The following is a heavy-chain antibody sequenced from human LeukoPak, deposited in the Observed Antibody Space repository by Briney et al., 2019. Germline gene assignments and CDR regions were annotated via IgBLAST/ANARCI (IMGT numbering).Heavy chain of an antibody. J-gene: IGHJ4*02. D-gene: IGHD3-22*01. CDR3: ARSTWLLDK. V-gene: IGHV4-59*01. Sequence: SETLSLTCTVSGGSISPYYWSWIRQPPGKGLEWIGYIYCSGSTNYNPSLKSRVTISLDTSKNQFSLKLSSVTAADTAVYYCARSTWLLDKWGQGTLVTVSS. CDR2: IYCSGST. CDR1: GGSISPYY.